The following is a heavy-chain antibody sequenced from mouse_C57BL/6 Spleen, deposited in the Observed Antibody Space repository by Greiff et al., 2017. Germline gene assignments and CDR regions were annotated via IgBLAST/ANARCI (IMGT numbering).Heavy chain of an antibody. CDR2: ISYSGST. CDR1: GYSITSDY. CDR3: ASSGYDYDVEYFDV. D-gene: IGHD2-4*01. Sequence: DVKLQESGPGLAKPSQTLSLTCSVTGYSITSDYWNWIRKFPGNKLEYMGYISYSGSTYYNPSPNSRISITRDTSTNQYYLQLNSVTTEDTATYYCASSGYDYDVEYFDVWGTGTTVTVSS. V-gene: IGHV3-8*01. J-gene: IGHJ1*03.